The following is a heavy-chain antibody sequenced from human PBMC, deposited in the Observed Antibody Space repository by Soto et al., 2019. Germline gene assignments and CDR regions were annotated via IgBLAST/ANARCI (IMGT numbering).Heavy chain of an antibody. CDR2: ISADGGTT. D-gene: IGHD2-21*02. Sequence: EVQLLGAGGGLVQPGGSLRLSCITSGFTFTSYSMAWVRQAPGKGLEWVSTISADGGTTYVADSVRGRFTISRDSSKNTLFLQMNSLRAEDTARYYCAKENGACYWCGDSWGQGTLFTVSS. J-gene: IGHJ5*01. V-gene: IGHV3-23*01. CDR3: AKENGACYWCGDS. CDR1: GFTFTSYS.